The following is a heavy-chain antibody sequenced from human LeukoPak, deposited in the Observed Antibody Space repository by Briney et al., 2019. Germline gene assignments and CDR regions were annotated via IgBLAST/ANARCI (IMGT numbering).Heavy chain of an antibody. CDR1: GYSFTNYW. Sequence: GESLKISCKGSGYSFTNYWIGWVRQMPGKGLEWMVTIYPGDSDTRYSPSFEGQVTISADKSSSTAYLQWSSLKASDTAMYYCVRQEKLIPGSRRVDYWGQGTLVTVSS. CDR3: VRQEKLIPGSRRVDY. CDR2: IYPGDSDT. D-gene: IGHD3-10*01. V-gene: IGHV5-51*01. J-gene: IGHJ4*02.